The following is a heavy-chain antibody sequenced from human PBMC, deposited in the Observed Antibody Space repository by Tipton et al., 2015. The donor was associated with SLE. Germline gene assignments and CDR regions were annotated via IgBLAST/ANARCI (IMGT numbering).Heavy chain of an antibody. D-gene: IGHD6-19*01. CDR2: IYHSGST. Sequence: TLSLTCAVSGYSISSGYYWGWIRQPPGKGLEWIGSIYHSGSTYYNPSLKSRVTISVDTSKNQFSLKLSSVTAADTAVYYCARVPPQKSVAGPRTYFDYWGQGTLVTVSS. J-gene: IGHJ4*02. V-gene: IGHV4-38-2*01. CDR1: GYSISSGYY. CDR3: ARVPPQKSVAGPRTYFDY.